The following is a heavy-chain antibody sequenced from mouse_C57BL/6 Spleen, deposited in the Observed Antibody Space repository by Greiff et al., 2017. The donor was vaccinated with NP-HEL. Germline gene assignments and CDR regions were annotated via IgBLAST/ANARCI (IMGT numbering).Heavy chain of an antibody. Sequence: EVKLVESGGGLVQPGGSLSLSCAASGFTFTDYYMSWVRQPPGKALEWLGFISNKANGYTTEYSASVKGRFTISRDNSQSILYLQMNALRAEDSATYYCASHGTHYYGSSSYWYFDVWGTGTTVTVSS. D-gene: IGHD1-1*01. CDR1: GFTFTDYY. V-gene: IGHV7-3*01. CDR2: ISNKANGYTT. CDR3: ASHGTHYYGSSSYWYFDV. J-gene: IGHJ1*03.